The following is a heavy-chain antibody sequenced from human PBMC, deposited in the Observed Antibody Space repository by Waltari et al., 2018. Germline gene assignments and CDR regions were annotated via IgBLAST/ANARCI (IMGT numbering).Heavy chain of an antibody. CDR1: RSAFNSGI. Sequence: LVESGGDVVQSGRSLRLSCVSSRSAFNSGIMHWVRQAPGKGLEWVSAMSYDGYSKYYSDSVKGRFTISRDDSLNTVYLQLDSLTVEDTAIYYCAREGYTSGRAGIFDYWGQGTLVTVSS. D-gene: IGHD6-19*01. V-gene: IGHV3-30-3*01. CDR2: MSYDGYSK. CDR3: AREGYTSGRAGIFDY. J-gene: IGHJ4*02.